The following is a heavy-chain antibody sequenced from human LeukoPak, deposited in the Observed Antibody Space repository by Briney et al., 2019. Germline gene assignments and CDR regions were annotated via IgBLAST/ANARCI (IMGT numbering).Heavy chain of an antibody. CDR1: GGSFSSGISY. J-gene: IGHJ4*02. Sequence: SETLSLTCTVSGGSFSSGISYWGWIRQPPGKGLEWIGSLSYSGSTYYNPSLKSRVTISVDTSKNQFSLKLSSVTAADTAVYYCARDPYYYGSGDYWGQGTLVTVSS. CDR3: ARDPYYYGSGDY. V-gene: IGHV4-39*02. CDR2: LSYSGST. D-gene: IGHD3-10*01.